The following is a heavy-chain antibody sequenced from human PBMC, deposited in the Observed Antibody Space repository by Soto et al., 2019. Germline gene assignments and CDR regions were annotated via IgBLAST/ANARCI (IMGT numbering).Heavy chain of an antibody. D-gene: IGHD6-6*01. CDR1: GGSISSSSYY. V-gene: IGHV4-39*01. CDR3: ARQGGVEYSSSPRWFDP. Sequence: QLQLQESGPGLVKPSETLSLTCTVSGGSISSSSYYWGWIRQPPGKGLEWIGSIYYSGSTYYNPSLNSRVTISVDTSKNQFSLKLSSVTAADTAVYYCARQGGVEYSSSPRWFDPWGQGTLVTVSS. J-gene: IGHJ5*02. CDR2: IYYSGST.